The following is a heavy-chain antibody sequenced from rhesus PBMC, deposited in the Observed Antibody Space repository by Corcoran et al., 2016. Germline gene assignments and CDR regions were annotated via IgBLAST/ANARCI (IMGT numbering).Heavy chain of an antibody. J-gene: IGHJ4*01. CDR1: GFTFSSYD. V-gene: IGHV3-136*01. CDR2: ISYTGKTI. CDR3: TRGWGGTREIDY. D-gene: IGHD1-1*01. Sequence: EVQLVESGGGLVQPGGSLRLSCAASGFTFSSYDMSWVRQAPGKGLELVSYISYTGKTIYYADSGKGRVIISRDNAKNSLALQMSSLRAEDTAVYYCTRGWGGTREIDYWGQGVLVTVSS.